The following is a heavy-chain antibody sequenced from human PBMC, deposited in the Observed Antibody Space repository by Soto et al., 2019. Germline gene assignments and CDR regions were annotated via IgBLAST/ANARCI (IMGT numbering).Heavy chain of an antibody. Sequence: SETLSLTCTVFGGSIDSYYWSWTRQAPGKGLEWIGRISDSGTTNYNPSLGSRVTISVDTSRKSFSLKLSSVTAADTAVYFCARDRWMSRANWFDPWGPGTLVTVSS. V-gene: IGHV4-59*12. CDR3: ARDRWMSRANWFDP. CDR2: ISDSGTT. J-gene: IGHJ5*02. D-gene: IGHD2-2*03. CDR1: GGSIDSYY.